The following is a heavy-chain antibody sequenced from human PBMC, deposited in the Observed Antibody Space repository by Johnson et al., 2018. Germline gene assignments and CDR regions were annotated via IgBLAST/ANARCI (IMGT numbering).Heavy chain of an antibody. CDR1: GFTFDDYA. J-gene: IGHJ1*01. CDR2: ISWDGGST. D-gene: IGHD3-3*01. V-gene: IGHV3-43D*03. CDR3: AKAPVGWLGEGAEYFQH. Sequence: LRLSCAASGFTFDDYAMHWVRQAPGKGLEWVSLISWDGGSTYYADSVKGRFTISRDNSKNSLYLQMNSLRPEDTALYYCAKAPVGWLGEGAEYFQHWGQGTLVTVSS.